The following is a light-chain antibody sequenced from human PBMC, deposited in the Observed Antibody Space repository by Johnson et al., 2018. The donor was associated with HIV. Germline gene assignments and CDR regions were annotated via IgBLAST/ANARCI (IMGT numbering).Light chain of an antibody. CDR2: ENN. J-gene: IGLJ1*01. Sequence: QSVLTQPPSVSAAPGQKVTISCSGSSSNIGTNDVSWYQQFPGAAPKLLIYENNKRPSGIPDRFSGSKSGTSATLGITGLQTEDEADYYCGTWDSRLRPGGEVFGTGSKVTGL. V-gene: IGLV1-51*02. CDR3: GTWDSRLRPGGEV. CDR1: SSNIGTND.